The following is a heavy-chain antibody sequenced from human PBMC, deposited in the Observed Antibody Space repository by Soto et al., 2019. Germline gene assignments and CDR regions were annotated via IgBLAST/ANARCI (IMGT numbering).Heavy chain of an antibody. D-gene: IGHD3-10*01. V-gene: IGHV1-69*02. CDR3: AQMWFGELWQGMDV. J-gene: IGHJ6*02. CDR1: GGDFLSYT. Sequence: QLVQSGAEVKKPGSSVKVSCKASGGDFLSYTISWVRQAPGQGPEWMGTIIPILDVAKNAQKFQGRVAITADKATSTVDMELRSLRSDDTAVYYCAQMWFGELWQGMDVWGQGTTITVSS. CDR2: IIPILDVA.